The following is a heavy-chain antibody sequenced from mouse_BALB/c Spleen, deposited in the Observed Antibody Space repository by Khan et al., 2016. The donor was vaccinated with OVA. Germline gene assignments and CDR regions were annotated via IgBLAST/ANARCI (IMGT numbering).Heavy chain of an antibody. CDR3: ARKNYYDYDPFPY. V-gene: IGHV3-2*02. D-gene: IGHD2-4*01. CDR2: INYSGNT. CDR1: GYSITSEYA. Sequence: EVQLQQSGPGLVKPSQSLSLTRTVTGYSITSEYAWNWIRQFPGNKLEWMGYINYSGNTRYNPSHQSRTSITRDTSKNQFFLQLNSVTTEDTDTYYCARKNYYDYDPFPYWGHETLVTVSA. J-gene: IGHJ3*01.